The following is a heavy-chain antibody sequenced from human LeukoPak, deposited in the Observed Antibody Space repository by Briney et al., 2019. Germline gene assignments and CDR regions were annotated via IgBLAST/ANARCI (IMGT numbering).Heavy chain of an antibody. V-gene: IGHV3-7*01. CDR3: AKYYCSSTSCYFDY. CDR2: IKRDGSEK. D-gene: IGHD2-2*01. Sequence: PGGSLRLSCAASGFTFSSYWMNWVRQAPGKGLEWVANIKRDGSEKYYLDSVKGRFTISRDNAKNSLYLQMNSLRAEDAAVYYCAKYYCSSTSCYFDYWGQGTLVTVSS. J-gene: IGHJ4*02. CDR1: GFTFSSYW.